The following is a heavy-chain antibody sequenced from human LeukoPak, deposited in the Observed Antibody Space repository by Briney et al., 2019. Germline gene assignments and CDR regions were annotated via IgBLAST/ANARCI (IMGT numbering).Heavy chain of an antibody. Sequence: GRSLRLSCAASGFTFSSYAMHWVRQAPGKGLESVAVISYDGSNKYYADSVKGRFTISRDNSKNTLYLQMNSLRAEDTAVYYCARVRSSSTSRDNWFDPWGQGTLVTVSS. V-gene: IGHV3-30*04. CDR2: ISYDGSNK. CDR1: GFTFSSYA. D-gene: IGHD2-2*01. CDR3: ARVRSSSTSRDNWFDP. J-gene: IGHJ5*02.